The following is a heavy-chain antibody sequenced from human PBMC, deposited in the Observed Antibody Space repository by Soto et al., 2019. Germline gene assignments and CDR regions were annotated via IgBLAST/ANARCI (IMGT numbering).Heavy chain of an antibody. CDR2: IYYSGST. J-gene: IGHJ5*02. D-gene: IGHD2-15*01. V-gene: IGHV4-39*01. CDR3: ATIVVVVAAQNWFDP. CDR1: GGSISSSSYY. Sequence: QLQLQESGPGLVKPSETLSLTCTVSGGSISSSSYYWGWIRQPPGKGLEWIGSIYYSGSTYYNPSLKSRVTISVDTSKNQFSLKLSSVTAADTAVYYCATIVVVVAAQNWFDPWGQGTLVTVSS.